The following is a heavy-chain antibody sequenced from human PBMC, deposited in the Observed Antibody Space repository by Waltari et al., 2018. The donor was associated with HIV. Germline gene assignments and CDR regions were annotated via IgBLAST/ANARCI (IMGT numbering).Heavy chain of an antibody. CDR1: GGSISSSSYY. D-gene: IGHD3-22*01. CDR2: IYYSGST. J-gene: IGHJ3*02. CDR3: AGNYDSSGYYPPFDAFDI. Sequence: QLQLQESGPGLVKPSETLSLTCTVSGGSISSSSYYWGWIRQPPGKGLEWIGSIYYSGSTDYNPSLKSRVTISVDTSKNQCSLKLSSVTAADTAVYYCAGNYDSSGYYPPFDAFDIWGQGTMVTVSS. V-gene: IGHV4-39*01.